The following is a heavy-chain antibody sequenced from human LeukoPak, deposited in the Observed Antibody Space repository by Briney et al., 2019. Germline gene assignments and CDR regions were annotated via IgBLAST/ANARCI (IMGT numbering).Heavy chain of an antibody. CDR1: GGPFSGYY. J-gene: IGHJ4*02. CDR3: ARVGLESPINFDY. V-gene: IGHV4-34*01. D-gene: IGHD1-1*01. CDR2: INHSGST. Sequence: PSETLSLTCAVYGGPFSGYYWSWLRHPPGKGLEWIGEINHSGSTNYNPSLKSRVTISVDTSKNQFSLKLSSVTAADTAVYYCARVGLESPINFDYWGQGTLVTVSS.